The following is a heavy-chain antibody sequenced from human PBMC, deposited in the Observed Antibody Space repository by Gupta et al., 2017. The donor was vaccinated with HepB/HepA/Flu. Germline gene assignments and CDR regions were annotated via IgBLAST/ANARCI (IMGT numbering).Heavy chain of an antibody. Sequence: QVQLVESGGGVVQPGRSLSLSCAASGLTLSSSGMHWARKAPGKGLEWVAVIWYDGSNKYYADSVKGRFTISIDNSKNTLYLKMNSLRTEDTAVYYGARYGTVTEYYFDYWGQGTLVTVSS. D-gene: IGHD4-11*01. J-gene: IGHJ4*02. V-gene: IGHV3-33*01. CDR1: GLTLSSSG. CDR3: ARYGTVTEYYFDY. CDR2: IWYDGSNK.